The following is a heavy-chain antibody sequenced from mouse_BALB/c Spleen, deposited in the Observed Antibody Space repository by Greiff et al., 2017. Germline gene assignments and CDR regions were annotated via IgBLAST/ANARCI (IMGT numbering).Heavy chain of an antibody. CDR2: ILPGSGST. Sequence: VQLQQSGAELMKPGASVKISCKATGYTFSSYWIEWVKQRPGHGLEWIGEILPGSGSTNYNEKFKGKATFTADTSSNTAYMQLSSLTSEDSAVYYCARRGDRYNYYAMDYWGQGTSVTVSS. D-gene: IGHD2-14*01. CDR1: GYTFSSYW. V-gene: IGHV1-9*01. J-gene: IGHJ4*01. CDR3: ARRGDRYNYYAMDY.